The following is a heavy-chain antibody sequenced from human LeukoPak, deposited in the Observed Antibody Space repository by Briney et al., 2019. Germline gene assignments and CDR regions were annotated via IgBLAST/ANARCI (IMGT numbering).Heavy chain of an antibody. J-gene: IGHJ4*02. V-gene: IGHV4-38-2*02. Sequence: SETLSLTCTVSGYSISSGYYWGWIRQPPGKGLEWIGSIYHSGSTYYNPSLKSRVTISVDTSKNQFSLELSSVTAADTAVYYCASVDIVATPSFGVGDYWGQGTLVTVSS. CDR2: IYHSGST. D-gene: IGHD5-12*01. CDR1: GYSISSGYY. CDR3: ASVDIVATPSFGVGDY.